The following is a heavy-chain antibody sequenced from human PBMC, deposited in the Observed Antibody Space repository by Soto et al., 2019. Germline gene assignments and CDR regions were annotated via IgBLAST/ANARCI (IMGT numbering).Heavy chain of an antibody. CDR2: IYSGGST. J-gene: IGHJ6*03. D-gene: IGHD6-13*01. CDR3: ARDRVAAAGTGYYYYMDV. Sequence: GGSLRLSCAASGFTVSSNYMSWVRQAPGKGLEWVSVIYSGGSTYYADSVKGRFTISRDNSKNTLYLQTNSLRAEDTAVYYCARDRVAAAGTGYYYYMDVWGKGTTVTVSS. CDR1: GFTVSSNY. V-gene: IGHV3-66*01.